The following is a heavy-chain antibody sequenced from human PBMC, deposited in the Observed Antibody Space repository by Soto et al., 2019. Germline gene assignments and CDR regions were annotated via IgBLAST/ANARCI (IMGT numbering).Heavy chain of an antibody. CDR2: IYYSGST. CDR1: GGSISSYY. Sequence: SETLSLTCTVSGGSISSYYWSWIRQPPGKGLEWIGYIYYSGSTNYNPSNKRRENKSVGTSKNQISQKPSTVTDADTAVYYCARGYYFDYWGQGTLVTVSS. V-gene: IGHV4-59*01. CDR3: ARGYYFDY. J-gene: IGHJ4*02.